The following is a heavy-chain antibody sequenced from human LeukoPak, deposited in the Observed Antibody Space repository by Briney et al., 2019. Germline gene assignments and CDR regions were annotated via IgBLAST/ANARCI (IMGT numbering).Heavy chain of an antibody. Sequence: PSETLSLTCTVSGGSISSYYWSWIRQPPGKGLEWIGYIYYSGSTNYNPSLKSRVTISVDTSKNQFSLKLSSVTAADTAVYYCASSAAAAYNWSDPWGQGTLVTVSS. CDR3: ASSAAAAYNWSDP. V-gene: IGHV4-59*01. D-gene: IGHD6-13*01. CDR1: GGSISSYY. J-gene: IGHJ5*02. CDR2: IYYSGST.